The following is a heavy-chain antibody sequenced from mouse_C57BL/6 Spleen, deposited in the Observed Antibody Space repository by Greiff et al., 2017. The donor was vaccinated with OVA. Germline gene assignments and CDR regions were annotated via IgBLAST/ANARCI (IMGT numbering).Heavy chain of an antibody. J-gene: IGHJ1*03. CDR1: GYTFTSYW. D-gene: IGHD3-2*02. CDR2: IHPSDSDT. CDR3: ASDSSGDWYFDV. Sequence: QVQLKQPGAELVKPGASVKVSCKASGYTFTSYWMHWVKQRPGQGLEWIGRIHPSDSDTNYNQKFKGKATLTVDKSSSTAYMQLSSLTSEDSAVYYCASDSSGDWYFDVWGTGTTVTVSS. V-gene: IGHV1-74*01.